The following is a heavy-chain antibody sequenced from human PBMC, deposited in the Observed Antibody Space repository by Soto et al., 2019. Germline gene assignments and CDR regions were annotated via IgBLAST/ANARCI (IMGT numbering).Heavy chain of an antibody. CDR1: GFTFSSYS. CDR2: ISSSSSTI. J-gene: IGHJ4*02. D-gene: IGHD3-10*01. Sequence: GGSLRLSCAASGFTFSSYSMNWVRQAPGKGLEWVSYISSSSSTIYYADSVKGRFTISRDNAKNSLYLQMNSLRAEDTAVYYCARDYLSGGGYWGQGTLVTVSS. V-gene: IGHV3-48*01. CDR3: ARDYLSGGGY.